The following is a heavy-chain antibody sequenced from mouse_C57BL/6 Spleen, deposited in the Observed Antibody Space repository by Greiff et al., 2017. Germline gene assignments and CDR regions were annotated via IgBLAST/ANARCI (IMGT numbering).Heavy chain of an antibody. D-gene: IGHD2-4*01. CDR2: IDPSDSYT. V-gene: IGHV1-69*01. J-gene: IGHJ3*01. CDR3: ARERDYDGEAWFAY. Sequence: VQLQQSGAELVMPGASVKLSCKASGYTFTSYWMHWVKQRPGQGLEWIGEIDPSDSYTNYNQKFKGKSTLTVDKSSSTAYMQLSSLTSEDSAVYYCARERDYDGEAWFAYWGQGTLVTVSA. CDR1: GYTFTSYW.